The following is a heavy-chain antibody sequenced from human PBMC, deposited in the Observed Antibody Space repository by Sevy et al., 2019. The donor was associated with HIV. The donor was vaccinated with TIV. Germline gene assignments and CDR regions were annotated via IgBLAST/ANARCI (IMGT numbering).Heavy chain of an antibody. CDR1: GGTFSSYA. J-gene: IGHJ5*02. D-gene: IGHD3-10*01. CDR2: IIPIFGTA. CDR3: ARNTYYYGSGRGTWFDP. Sequence: ASVKVSCKASGGTFSSYAISWVRQAPGQGLDWMGGIIPIFGTANYAQKFQGRVTITADESTSTAYMELSSLRSEDTAVYYCARNTYYYGSGRGTWFDPWGQGTLVTVSS. V-gene: IGHV1-69*13.